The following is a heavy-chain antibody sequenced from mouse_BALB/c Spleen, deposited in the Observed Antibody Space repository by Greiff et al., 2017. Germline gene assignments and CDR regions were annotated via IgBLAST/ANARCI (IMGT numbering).Heavy chain of an antibody. CDR3: TRYDYYAMDY. Sequence: EVQVVESGGGLVQPGGSMKLSCVASGFTFSSYWMSWVRQSPEKGLEWVAEIRLKSDNYATHYAESVKGKFTISRDDSKSRLYLQMNSLRAEDTGIYYCTRYDYYAMDYWGQGTSVTVSS. CDR2: IRLKSDNYAT. D-gene: IGHD2-3*01. V-gene: IGHV6-6*02. J-gene: IGHJ4*01. CDR1: GFTFSSYW.